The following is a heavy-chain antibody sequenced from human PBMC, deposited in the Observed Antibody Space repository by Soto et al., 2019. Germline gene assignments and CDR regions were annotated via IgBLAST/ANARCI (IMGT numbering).Heavy chain of an antibody. Sequence: GESLKISCKGSGYSFSRYWIAWVRQTPGKGLEWMGLIYPGDSDTRYSPSFQGQVTISADKSITTAYLQWSSLKASDTAIYYCARDTFSGDSSGPHYWGQGTQGTVS. CDR3: ARDTFSGDSSGPHY. CDR1: GYSFSRYW. CDR2: IYPGDSDT. D-gene: IGHD3-22*01. V-gene: IGHV5-51*01. J-gene: IGHJ4*02.